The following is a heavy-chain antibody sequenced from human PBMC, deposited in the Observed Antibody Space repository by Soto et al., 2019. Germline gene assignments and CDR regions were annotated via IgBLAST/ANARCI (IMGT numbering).Heavy chain of an antibody. CDR2: ISGSGGST. CDR3: AKGVSSSSYYYYYYMDV. CDR1: GFTFSSYA. V-gene: IGHV3-23*01. D-gene: IGHD6-6*01. J-gene: IGHJ6*03. Sequence: GGSLRLSCAASGFTFSSYAMSWVRQAPGKGLEWVSAISGSGGSTYYADSVKGRFTISRDNSKNTLFLQMNSLRAEDTAVYYCAKGVSSSSYYYYYYMDVWGKGTTVTVSS.